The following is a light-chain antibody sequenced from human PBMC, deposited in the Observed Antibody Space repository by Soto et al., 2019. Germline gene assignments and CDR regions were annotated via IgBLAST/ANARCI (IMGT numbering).Light chain of an antibody. CDR2: GAS. J-gene: IGKJ1*01. CDR3: QQYGSSPRT. V-gene: IGKV3-20*01. CDR1: QSVSSSY. Sequence: EIVLTQSPGTLSLSPGERATFSCRASQSVSSSYLAWYQQKPGQAPRLLMSGASSRATGIPDRFSGSGSGTDFTLTISRLEPEDFAVYYCQQYGSSPRTFGQGTKV.